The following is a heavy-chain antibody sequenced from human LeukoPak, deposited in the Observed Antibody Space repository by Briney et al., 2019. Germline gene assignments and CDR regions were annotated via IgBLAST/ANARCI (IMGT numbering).Heavy chain of an antibody. CDR2: IYSGGST. J-gene: IGHJ3*02. V-gene: IGHV3-66*01. Sequence: GGSLRLSCAASGFTVSSNYMSWVRQAPGKGLEWVSVIYSGGSTYYADSVKGRFTISRDNSKNTLYLQMNSLRAEDTAVYYCAREDRYSYGWDAFDIWGQGTMVTVSS. D-gene: IGHD5-18*01. CDR3: AREDRYSYGWDAFDI. CDR1: GFTVSSNY.